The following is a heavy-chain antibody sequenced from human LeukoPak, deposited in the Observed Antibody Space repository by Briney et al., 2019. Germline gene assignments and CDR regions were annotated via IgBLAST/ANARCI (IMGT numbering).Heavy chain of an antibody. CDR2: ISSSSSYI. V-gene: IGHV3-21*01. D-gene: IGHD1-26*01. J-gene: IGHJ4*02. CDR3: ARDRTRQWELLRNFDY. CDR1: GFTFSSYS. Sequence: GGSLRLSCAASGFTFSSYSMNWVRQAPGKGLGWVSSISSSSSYIYYADSVKGRFTISRDNAKNSLYLQMNSLRAEDTAVYYCARDRTRQWELLRNFDYWGQGTLVTVSS.